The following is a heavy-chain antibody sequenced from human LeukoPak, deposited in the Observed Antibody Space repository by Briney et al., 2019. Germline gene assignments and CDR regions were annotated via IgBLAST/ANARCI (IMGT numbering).Heavy chain of an antibody. CDR2: IRSKAYGGTT. Sequence: GGSLRLSCTASGFTFGDYAMSWVRQAPGKGLEWVGFIRSKAYGGTTEYAASVKGRFTISRDDSKSIAYLQMNSLKTEDTAVYYCTREYDFWSGYSYFDYWGQETLVTVSS. CDR1: GFTFGDYA. CDR3: TREYDFWSGYSYFDY. J-gene: IGHJ4*02. V-gene: IGHV3-49*04. D-gene: IGHD3-3*01.